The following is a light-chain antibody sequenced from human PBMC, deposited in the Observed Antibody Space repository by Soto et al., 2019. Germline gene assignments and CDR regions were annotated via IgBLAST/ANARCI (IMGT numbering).Light chain of an antibody. CDR3: QQLNTYPS. CDR2: VAS. CDR1: QGIRSY. J-gene: IGKJ4*01. Sequence: DIRLTQSPSFLSASVGDRVTITCRASQGIRSYLAWYQQKPGKAPKLLIYVASTLQSGVPSRFSGSGSGTEFTLTISSLPPEDFATYYCQQLNTYPSFGGGTKVEIK. V-gene: IGKV1-9*01.